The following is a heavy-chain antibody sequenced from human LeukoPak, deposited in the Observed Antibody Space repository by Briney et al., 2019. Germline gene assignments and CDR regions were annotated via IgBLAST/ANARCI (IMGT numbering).Heavy chain of an antibody. D-gene: IGHD3-22*01. CDR1: GGSISSYY. CDR2: IYYSGST. CDR3: AKWETSYYYDSSGYLT. V-gene: IGHV4-59*01. J-gene: IGHJ5*02. Sequence: PSETLSLTCTVSGGSISSYYWSWIRQPPGKGLEWIGYIYYSGSTNYNPSLKSRVTISVDTSKNQFSLKLSSVTAADTAVYYCAKWETSYYYDSSGYLTWGQGTLVTVSS.